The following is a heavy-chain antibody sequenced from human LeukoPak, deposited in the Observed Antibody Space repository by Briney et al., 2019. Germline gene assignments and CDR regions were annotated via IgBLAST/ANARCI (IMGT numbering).Heavy chain of an antibody. CDR3: ARDDGVDYYFESLDL. D-gene: IGHD3/OR15-3a*01. CDR2: ISDNELNK. CDR1: GFSFSTYS. Sequence: PGKSLRLSCAASGFSFSTYSFHWDRQAPGKGLEWVAVISDNELNKFYADSVKGRFTISRDNSKSTVYLQMNSLRPEDTAVYYCARDDGVDYYFESLDLWGRGTLVAVSS. V-gene: IGHV3-30*04. J-gene: IGHJ2*01.